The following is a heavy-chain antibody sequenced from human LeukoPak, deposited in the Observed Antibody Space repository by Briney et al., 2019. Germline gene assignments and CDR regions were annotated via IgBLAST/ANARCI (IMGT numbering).Heavy chain of an antibody. CDR3: ARREDILTGHYSPHFDH. V-gene: IGHV4-34*01. D-gene: IGHD3-9*01. CDR2: INHSGST. J-gene: IGHJ4*02. CDR1: GGSFNGYY. Sequence: SETLSLTGAVYGGSFNGYYWTWIRQPPGKGLEWIGEINHSGSTNYNPSLESRVTMSVDTSKNQFSLKVTSVTAADTAVYYCARREDILTGHYSPHFDHWGQGTWSPSPQ.